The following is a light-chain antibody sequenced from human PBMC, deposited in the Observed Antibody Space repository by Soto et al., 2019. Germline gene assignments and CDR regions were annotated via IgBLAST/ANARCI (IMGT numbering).Light chain of an antibody. CDR3: QQVNSYPFA. CDR1: QGISSF. Sequence: DIQLTQSPPYLSASVGDRVTIICRASQGISSFLAWYQQKPGRAPKLLVYGASTVERGVPSRFSGSGSGAEFTLTTSSLQPEDFATYYCQQVNSYPFAFGRGTRVDIK. J-gene: IGKJ3*01. CDR2: GAS. V-gene: IGKV1-9*01.